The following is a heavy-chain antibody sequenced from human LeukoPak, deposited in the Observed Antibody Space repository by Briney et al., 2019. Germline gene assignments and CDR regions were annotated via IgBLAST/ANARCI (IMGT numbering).Heavy chain of an antibody. CDR3: ARGSYPLMSDSSGFYY. V-gene: IGHV4-30-2*01. D-gene: IGHD3-22*01. CDR2: IYHSGST. CDR1: GGSISSGGYY. J-gene: IGHJ4*02. Sequence: PSETLSLTCTVSGGSISSGGYYWSWIRQPPGKGLEWIGYIYHSGSTYYNPSLKSRVTISVDRSKNQFSLKLSSVTAADTAVYYCARGSYPLMSDSSGFYYWGQGTLVTVSS.